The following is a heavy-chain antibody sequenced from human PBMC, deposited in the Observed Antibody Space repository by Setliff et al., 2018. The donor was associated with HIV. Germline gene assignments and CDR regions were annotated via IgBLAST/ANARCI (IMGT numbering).Heavy chain of an antibody. J-gene: IGHJ6*02. CDR3: AKTLPTLYPPHDYYFAMDV. CDR1: GFTFGSYA. V-gene: IGHV3-23*01. CDR2: ISGSGDST. D-gene: IGHD2-15*01. Sequence: GGSLRLSCAASGFTFGSYAMSWVRQAPGKGLEWVSVISGSGDSTFYADSLKGRFTISRDNSKNTLYLQMNSLRAEDTAVYYCAKTLPTLYPPHDYYFAMDVWGQGTSVTVSS.